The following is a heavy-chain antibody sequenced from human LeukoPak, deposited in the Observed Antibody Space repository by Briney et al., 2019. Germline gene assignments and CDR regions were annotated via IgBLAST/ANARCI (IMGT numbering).Heavy chain of an antibody. CDR2: ISGSGGDT. CDR3: AKDREGYYDSSGYYIAEYFQH. CDR1: GFTFSSYA. J-gene: IGHJ1*01. Sequence: PGGSLRLSCAASGFTFSSYAMSWVRQAPGKGPEWVSAISGSGGDTYYADSVKGRFTISRDNSKNTLYLQMNSLRAEDTAVYYCAKDREGYYDSSGYYIAEYFQHWGQGTLVTVSS. D-gene: IGHD3-22*01. V-gene: IGHV3-23*01.